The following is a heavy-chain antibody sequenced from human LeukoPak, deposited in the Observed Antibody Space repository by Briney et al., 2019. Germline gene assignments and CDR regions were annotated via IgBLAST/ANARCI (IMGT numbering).Heavy chain of an antibody. J-gene: IGHJ4*02. V-gene: IGHV3-64*01. CDR3: ARGAQLTDY. Sequence: GGSLRLSSAASGFTFSTYGMHWVRQAPGKGLEYVSGIGPDGGTTYYAKSVRGRFTISRDNSKNMVYLQMGSLRADDMAVYYCARGAQLTDYWGQGTLVTVSS. CDR1: GFTFSTYG. CDR2: IGPDGGTT. D-gene: IGHD6-13*01.